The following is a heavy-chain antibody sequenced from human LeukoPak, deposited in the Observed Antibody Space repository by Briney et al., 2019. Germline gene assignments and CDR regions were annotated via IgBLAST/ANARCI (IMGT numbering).Heavy chain of an antibody. Sequence: GGSLRLSCAASGFTFSSYAMSWVRQAPGKGLDWVSHISNSGSAMYYADSVKGRFTISRDTAKNSLYLQMNSLRAEDTAVYYCARARYDYWSGPDAFDIWGQGTMVTVSS. CDR3: ARARYDYWSGPDAFDI. J-gene: IGHJ3*02. CDR2: ISNSGSAM. D-gene: IGHD3-3*01. CDR1: GFTFSSYA. V-gene: IGHV3-48*01.